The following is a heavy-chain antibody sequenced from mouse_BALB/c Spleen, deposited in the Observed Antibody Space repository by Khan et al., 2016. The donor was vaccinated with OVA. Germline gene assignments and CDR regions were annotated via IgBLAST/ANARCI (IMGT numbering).Heavy chain of an antibody. CDR3: ARMGYKGTMDY. CDR2: INTYTGQQ. V-gene: IGHV9-3-1*01. CDR1: GYTFTTNG. J-gene: IGHJ4*01. D-gene: IGHD2-14*01. Sequence: QIQLVQSGPELKKPGETVKISCKASGYTFTTNGMNWVKQAPGKGLKWMGWINTYTGQQIYADDFKGRFAFSLETSANTAYLQINNLKNEDTATYFCARMGYKGTMDYWGQGTSVTVSS.